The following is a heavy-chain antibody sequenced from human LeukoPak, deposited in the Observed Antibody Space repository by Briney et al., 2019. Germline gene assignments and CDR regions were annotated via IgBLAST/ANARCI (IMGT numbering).Heavy chain of an antibody. D-gene: IGHD3-16*01. CDR3: ARSPITFGGVKTPDY. CDR1: GYTFTSYD. J-gene: IGHJ4*02. Sequence: ASVKVSCKASGYTFTSYDINWVRQATGQGLEWMGWTNPNSGNTGYAQKFQGRVTMTRNTSISTAYMELSSLRSEDTAVYYCARSPITFGGVKTPDYWGQGTLVTVSS. CDR2: TNPNSGNT. V-gene: IGHV1-8*01.